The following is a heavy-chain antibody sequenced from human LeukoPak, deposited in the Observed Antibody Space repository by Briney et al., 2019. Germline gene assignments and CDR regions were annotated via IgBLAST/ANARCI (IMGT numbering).Heavy chain of an antibody. CDR2: MNPNSGNT. CDR1: GYTFTSYD. V-gene: IGHV1-8*01. J-gene: IGHJ4*02. CDR3: ARGRGYSYGYADY. Sequence: ASVKVSCKAPGYTFTSYDINWVRQATGQGLEWMGWMNPNSGNTGYAEKFQGRVTMTRNISIRTAYMELSTLRSDDTAVYYCARGRGYSYGYADYWGQGTLVTVSS. D-gene: IGHD5-18*01.